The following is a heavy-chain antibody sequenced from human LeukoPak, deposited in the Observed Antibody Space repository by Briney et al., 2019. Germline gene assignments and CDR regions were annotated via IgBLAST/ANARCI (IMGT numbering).Heavy chain of an antibody. CDR3: ARASDPWLQLT. Sequence: GGSPRLSCAASGFTFSNYWMIWVRQAPGKGLEWVANIKQDGSEKRYADSVRGRFTVSRDNAHTSLYLQMSSLRAEDTALYFCARASDPWLQLTWGQGTLVTVSS. V-gene: IGHV3-7*05. J-gene: IGHJ5*02. CDR2: IKQDGSEK. D-gene: IGHD5-24*01. CDR1: GFTFSNYW.